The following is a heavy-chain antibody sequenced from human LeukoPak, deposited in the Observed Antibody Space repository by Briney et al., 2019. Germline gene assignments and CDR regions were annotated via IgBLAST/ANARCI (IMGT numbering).Heavy chain of an antibody. D-gene: IGHD3-10*01. CDR1: GFSFSTYA. J-gene: IGHJ4*02. CDR2: VIGSGVDT. CDR3: ARSDYGSGSYFDY. Sequence: GGSLRLSCTASGFSFSTYAMNWVRQAPGKGLEWVASVIGSGVDTYHAVSVKGRFTVSRDNSKNTLYLQMTSLRAEDTAVYYCARSDYGSGSYFDYWGQGTLVTVSS. V-gene: IGHV3-23*01.